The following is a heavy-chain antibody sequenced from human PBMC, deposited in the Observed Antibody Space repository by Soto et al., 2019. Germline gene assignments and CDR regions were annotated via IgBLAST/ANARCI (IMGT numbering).Heavy chain of an antibody. CDR2: IYHTGTT. Sequence: PSVTLSLTCTVSGGSINSGDYSWTWIRQPPGKGLEWIGYIYHTGTTYYNMSLKSRVTISVDRSKNQFSLRLSSVTAADTAVYYCTGAYYDINGYGLDPWGQGTSVTVSS. CDR3: TGAYYDINGYGLDP. CDR1: GGSINSGDYS. D-gene: IGHD3-22*01. J-gene: IGHJ5*02. V-gene: IGHV4-30-2*02.